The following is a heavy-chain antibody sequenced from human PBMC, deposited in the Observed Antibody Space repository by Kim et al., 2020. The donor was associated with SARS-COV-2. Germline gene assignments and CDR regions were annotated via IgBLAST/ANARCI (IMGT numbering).Heavy chain of an antibody. Sequence: GGSLRLSCAASGFSVSAAHMTWVRQTPGKGLEWVSIIYANAYRGGSSQYGDSVKGRFIISRDISKNTLYLQMSGLRVEDTAVYYCARDPQDGYGHFDFWGRGTLVTVSS. CDR3: ARDPQDGYGHFDF. V-gene: IGHV3-53*01. D-gene: IGHD5-18*01. CDR2: IYANAYRGGSS. J-gene: IGHJ4*02. CDR1: GFSVSAAH.